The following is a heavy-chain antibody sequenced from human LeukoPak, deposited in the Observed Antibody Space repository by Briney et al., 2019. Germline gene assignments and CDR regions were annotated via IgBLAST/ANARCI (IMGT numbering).Heavy chain of an antibody. V-gene: IGHV3-20*04. CDR3: ASGGIYYGAAFDF. D-gene: IGHD1-26*01. Sequence: GGSLRLSCAASGFTFDDYGMSWVRQAPGKGLEWVSGVNWNGGSTGYADSVKGRFTISRDNAKNSLYLQMNSLRAEDTAFYYCASGGIYYGAAFDFWGQGSLVTVSA. CDR1: GFTFDDYG. CDR2: VNWNGGST. J-gene: IGHJ4*02.